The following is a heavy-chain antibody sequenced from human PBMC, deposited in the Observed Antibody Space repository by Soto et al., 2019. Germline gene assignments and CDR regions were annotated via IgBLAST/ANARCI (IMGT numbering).Heavy chain of an antibody. Sequence: GLSRRRSWAASAFTFDGYIMHGVRQAPWKGLGWVSGISLNSGSICYADSVKGRFTISRDNAKNSRYRQMNSLRVEDTALYYFTRGRPTGYSSGWYDHRGQGTLVTVAS. J-gene: IGHJ5*02. V-gene: IGHV3-9*01. CDR1: AFTFDGYI. D-gene: IGHD6-19*01. CDR2: ISLNSGSI. CDR3: TRGRPTGYSSGWYDH.